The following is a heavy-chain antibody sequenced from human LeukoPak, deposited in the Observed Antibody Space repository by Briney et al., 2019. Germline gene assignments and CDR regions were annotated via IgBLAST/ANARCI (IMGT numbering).Heavy chain of an antibody. CDR1: GFTVSSNS. V-gene: IGHV3-66*03. CDR2: IYSDNT. Sequence: GGSLRLSCTVSGFTVSSNSMSWVRQAPGKGLEWVSFIYSDNTHYSDSVKGRFTISRDNSKNTLYLQMNSLRAEDTAVYYCARGDRLNAGTFDYWGQGTLVTVSS. D-gene: IGHD6-13*01. J-gene: IGHJ4*02. CDR3: ARGDRLNAGTFDY.